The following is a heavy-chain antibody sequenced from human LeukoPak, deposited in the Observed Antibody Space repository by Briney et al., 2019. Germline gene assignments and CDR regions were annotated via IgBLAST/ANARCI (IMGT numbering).Heavy chain of an antibody. D-gene: IGHD3-22*01. Sequence: PSETLSLTCTVSGGSISSSSYYWGWLRQPPGKGLEWVGSIYYSGSTNYNPSLKSLLTISVDTSNNQFSQKLSSVTAAATAVYYCASSSGYTSFDYWGQGTLVTVSS. V-gene: IGHV4-39*01. CDR3: ASSSGYTSFDY. J-gene: IGHJ4*02. CDR1: GGSISSSSYY. CDR2: IYYSGST.